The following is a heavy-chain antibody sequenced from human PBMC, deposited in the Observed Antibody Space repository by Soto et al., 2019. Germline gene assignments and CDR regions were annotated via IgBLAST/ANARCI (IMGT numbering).Heavy chain of an antibody. D-gene: IGHD4-17*01. V-gene: IGHV5-51*01. CDR2: IYPVDSDT. J-gene: IGHJ4*02. CDR1: GYSFSIYW. Sequence: GESLKISCKGSGYSFSIYWIGWVRQMLGKGLEWMGVIYPVDSDTRYSPSFQGQVTISVDKSMNTAYLQWSSLQASDTGIYFCARQDGDGLFYFDYWGQGTPVTVSS. CDR3: ARQDGDGLFYFDY.